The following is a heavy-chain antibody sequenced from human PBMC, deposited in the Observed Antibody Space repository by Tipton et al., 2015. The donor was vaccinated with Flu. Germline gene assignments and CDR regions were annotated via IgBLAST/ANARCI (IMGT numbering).Heavy chain of an antibody. CDR3: AREWDYYDSSGYFVS. Sequence: TLSLTCTVSGGSIGSGIYYWNWIRQPAGKGLEWIGRIYTSGNTKYNPSLQSRVTISVDTSKNQFSLKLTSVTAADTAVYYCAREWDYYDSSGYFVSWGQGSLVTVSS. V-gene: IGHV4-61*02. J-gene: IGHJ5*01. CDR2: IYTSGNT. D-gene: IGHD3-22*01. CDR1: GGSIGSGIYY.